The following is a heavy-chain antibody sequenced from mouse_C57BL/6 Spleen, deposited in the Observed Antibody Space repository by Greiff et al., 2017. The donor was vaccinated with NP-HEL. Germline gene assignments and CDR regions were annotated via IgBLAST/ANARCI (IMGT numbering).Heavy chain of an antibody. CDR3: ARRPVVADWYFDV. CDR2: INPYNGGT. CDR1: GYTFTDYY. Sequence: EVQLQQSGPVLVKPGASVKMSCKASGYTFTDYYMNWVKQSHGKSLEWIGVINPYNGGTSYNQKFKGKATLTVDTSSSTAYMELNSLTSEDSAVDYCARRPVVADWYFDVWGTGTTVTVSS. D-gene: IGHD1-1*01. V-gene: IGHV1-19*01. J-gene: IGHJ1*03.